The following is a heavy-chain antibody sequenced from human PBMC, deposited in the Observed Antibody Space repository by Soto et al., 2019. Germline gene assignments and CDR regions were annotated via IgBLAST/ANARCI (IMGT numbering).Heavy chain of an antibody. CDR1: GFTFDDYA. CDR3: AKGPQGFGESPRSFLDY. CDR2: ISWNSGSV. V-gene: IGHV3-9*01. D-gene: IGHD3-10*01. J-gene: IGHJ4*02. Sequence: EVQLAESGGGLVQPGRSLRLSCAASGFTFDDYAMHWVRQAPGKGLEWVSGISWNSGSVAYADSVKGRFTISRDNAKNSLYLQMNSLRPEDTALYYCAKGPQGFGESPRSFLDYWGQGTLVTVSS.